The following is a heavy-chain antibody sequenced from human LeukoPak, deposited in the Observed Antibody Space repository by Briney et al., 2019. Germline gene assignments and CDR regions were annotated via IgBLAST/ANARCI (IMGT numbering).Heavy chain of an antibody. Sequence: GGSLRLSCAASGFTFDDYAMHWVRQAPGKGLEWVSGISWNSGSIGYADSVKGRFTISRDNAKTSLYLQMNSLRAEDTALYYCAKSWTYYYDSSGYFDIWGQGTMVTVSS. V-gene: IGHV3-9*01. D-gene: IGHD3-22*01. CDR2: ISWNSGSI. J-gene: IGHJ3*02. CDR3: AKSWTYYYDSSGYFDI. CDR1: GFTFDDYA.